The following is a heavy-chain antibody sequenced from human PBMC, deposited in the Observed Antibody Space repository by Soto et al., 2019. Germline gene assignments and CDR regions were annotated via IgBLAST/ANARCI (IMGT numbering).Heavy chain of an antibody. D-gene: IGHD1-1*01. CDR1: GGSIRSSY. J-gene: IGHJ5*02. CDR2: MYFSGTT. CDR3: ALAAETGGNWCDP. Sequence: QVQLQESGPGVVTTSETLSLTCTVSGGSIRSSYWTWIRQPPGKGLEWIGHMYFSGTTNFNPSLKGRITMSVDTSKNQFSLKLSSVTAAETAVYYCALAAETGGNWCDPWGLGTLFTVSS. V-gene: IGHV4-59*01.